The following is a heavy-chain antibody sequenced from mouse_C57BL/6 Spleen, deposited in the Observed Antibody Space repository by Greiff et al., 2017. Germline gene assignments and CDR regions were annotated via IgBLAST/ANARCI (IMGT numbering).Heavy chain of an antibody. CDR1: GYAFSSSW. CDR2: IYPGDGDT. D-gene: IGHD1-1*01. V-gene: IGHV1-82*01. J-gene: IGHJ2*01. CDR3: ARGSSYDY. Sequence: VQLQQSGPELVKPGASVKISCKASGYAFSSSWMNWVKQRPGKGLEWIGRIYPGDGDTNYNGKFQGKATLTADKSSSTAYMQLSSLTSEDSAVYFCARGSSYDYWGQGTTLTVSS.